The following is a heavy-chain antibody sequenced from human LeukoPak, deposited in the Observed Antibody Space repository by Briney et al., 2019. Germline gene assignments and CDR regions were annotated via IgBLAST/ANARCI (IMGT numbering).Heavy chain of an antibody. V-gene: IGHV3-23*01. D-gene: IGHD3-22*01. CDR2: MSDSGGRT. CDR3: AKRGVVIRVILVGFHKEAYYFDS. Sequence: GGSLRLSCAVSGITLSNYGMSWVRRAPGKGLEWVAGMSDSGGRTNYADSVKGRFTISRDNPKNTLYLQMNSLRAEDTAVYFCAKRGVVIRVILVGFHKEAYYFDSWGQGALVTVSS. CDR1: GITLSNYG. J-gene: IGHJ4*02.